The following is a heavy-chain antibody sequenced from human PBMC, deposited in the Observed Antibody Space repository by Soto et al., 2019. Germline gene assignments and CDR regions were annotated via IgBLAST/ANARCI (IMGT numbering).Heavy chain of an antibody. V-gene: IGHV3-23*01. CDR3: AKSGSPYYDFWSGYYPDYYYYMDV. CDR2: ISGSGGST. D-gene: IGHD3-3*01. CDR1: XFTFSSYA. Sequence: PGGSLRLSCAAXXFTFSSYAMSWVRQAPGKGLEWVSAISGSGGSTYYADSVKGRFTISRDNSKNTLYLQMNSLRAEDTAVYYCAKSGSPYYDFWSGYYPDYYYYMDVWGKGTTVTVSS. J-gene: IGHJ6*03.